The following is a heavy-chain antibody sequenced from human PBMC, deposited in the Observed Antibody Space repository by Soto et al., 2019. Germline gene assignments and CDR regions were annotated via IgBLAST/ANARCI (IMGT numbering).Heavy chain of an antibody. CDR3: VRNKNRDLDY. CDR1: GFTFSNYA. Sequence: QVQLVESGGGVVQPGRSLRLSCAASGFTFSNYAMHWVLQAPGEGLEWVAVISYTESDKRYADSVKGRFTISRDNSKNTLYLQMTSRRADDTAVYYCVRNKNRDLDYWGQGSLVTVSS. CDR2: ISYTESDK. V-gene: IGHV3-30-3*01. J-gene: IGHJ4*02.